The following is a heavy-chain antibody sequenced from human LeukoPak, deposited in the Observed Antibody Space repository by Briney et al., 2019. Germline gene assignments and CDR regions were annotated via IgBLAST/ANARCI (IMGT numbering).Heavy chain of an antibody. CDR2: IIPIFGTA. V-gene: IGHV1-69*05. D-gene: IGHD4-11*01. J-gene: IGHJ5*02. Sequence: SVKVSCKASGGTFSSYAISWVRQAPGQGLEWMGGIIPIFGTANYAQKFQGRVTITTDESTSTAYMELSSLRSEDTAVYYCARDRSMGPLQYHGKYNWFDPWGQGTLVTVSS. CDR1: GGTFSSYA. CDR3: ARDRSMGPLQYHGKYNWFDP.